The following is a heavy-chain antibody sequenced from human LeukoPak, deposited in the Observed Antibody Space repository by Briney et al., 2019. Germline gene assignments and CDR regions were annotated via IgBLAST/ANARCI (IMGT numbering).Heavy chain of an antibody. CDR2: INAGNGNT. D-gene: IGHD4-17*01. CDR1: GYTFTSYA. J-gene: IGHJ5*02. CDR3: ARSGITVTTMDNWWFGDWFDP. V-gene: IGHV1-3*01. Sequence: GASVKVSCKASGYTFTSYAMHWVRQAPRQRLEWMGWINAGNGNTKYSQKFQGRIIIIRDTSASTAYMELSSLRSEDTAVYYCARSGITVTTMDNWWFGDWFDPWGQGTLVTVSS.